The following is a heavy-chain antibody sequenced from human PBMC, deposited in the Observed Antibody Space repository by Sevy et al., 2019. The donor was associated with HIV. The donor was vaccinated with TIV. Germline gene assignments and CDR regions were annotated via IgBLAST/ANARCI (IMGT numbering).Heavy chain of an antibody. CDR3: TRDAGYSIAWSPSDY. D-gene: IGHD6-19*01. V-gene: IGHV3-30-3*01. Sequence: GGSLRLSCAASGLTFSSHAMHWVRQAPGKGLEWVAVISSAGSNKYYADSVKGRFTISRDNPKNTLYLQMISLRPEDTAVYYCTRDAGYSIAWSPSDYWGQGTLVTVSS. CDR2: ISSAGSNK. CDR1: GLTFSSHA. J-gene: IGHJ4*02.